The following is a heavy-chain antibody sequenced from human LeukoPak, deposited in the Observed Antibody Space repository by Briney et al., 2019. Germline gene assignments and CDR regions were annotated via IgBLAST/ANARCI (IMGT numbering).Heavy chain of an antibody. CDR3: ARAFSSTTQTILRYGMDV. D-gene: IGHD2-2*01. CDR1: GYTFTGYY. Sequence: GASVKVSCKASGYTFTGYYMHWVRQAPGQGLEWMGRINPNSGGTNYAQKFQGRVTMTRDTSISTAYMELSRLRSDDTAVYYCARAFSSTTQTILRYGMDVWGQGTTVTVSS. CDR2: INPNSGGT. J-gene: IGHJ6*02. V-gene: IGHV1-2*06.